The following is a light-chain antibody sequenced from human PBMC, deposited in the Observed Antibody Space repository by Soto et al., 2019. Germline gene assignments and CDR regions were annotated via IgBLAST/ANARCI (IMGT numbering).Light chain of an antibody. CDR2: LVS. CDR3: MQALQTPPT. J-gene: IGKJ1*01. CDR1: QSLLHSNGYNF. V-gene: IGKV2-28*01. Sequence: DIVMTQSPLSLPVTPGEPASISCRSSQSLLHSNGYNFLDWYLQKPGQSPQPLIYLVSNRASGVPDRFSGSGSGTDFTLKISRVEAEDVGVYYCMQALQTPPTFGQGTKVEIK.